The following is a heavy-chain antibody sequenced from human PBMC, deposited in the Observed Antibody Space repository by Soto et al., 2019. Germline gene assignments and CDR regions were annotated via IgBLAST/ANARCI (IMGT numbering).Heavy chain of an antibody. V-gene: IGHV4-59*01. CDR2: IYYSGST. Sequence: QVQLQESGPGLVKPSETLSLTCTVSGGSISSYYWSWIRQPPGKGLEWIGYIYYSGSTNYNPSLKSRVTISVDTSKNQFSLKLSSVTAADTAVYYCARGNSAFDIWGQGTMVTVSS. J-gene: IGHJ3*02. CDR3: ARGNSAFDI. CDR1: GGSISSYY.